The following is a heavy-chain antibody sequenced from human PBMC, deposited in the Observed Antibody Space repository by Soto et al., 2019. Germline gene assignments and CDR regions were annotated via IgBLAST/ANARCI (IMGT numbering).Heavy chain of an antibody. CDR2: ISGHNGNT. CDR1: GYSFTSYG. Sequence: ASVKVSCKASGYSFTSYGISWVRQAPGQGPEWMGWISGHNGNTNHPQSLQGRVTMTTDTSRNTAYMELRSLRSDDTAVYYCARRRFNYYDDTVYYYFDYWGQGTLVTVS. D-gene: IGHD3-22*01. J-gene: IGHJ4*02. V-gene: IGHV1-18*04. CDR3: ARRRFNYYDDTVYYYFDY.